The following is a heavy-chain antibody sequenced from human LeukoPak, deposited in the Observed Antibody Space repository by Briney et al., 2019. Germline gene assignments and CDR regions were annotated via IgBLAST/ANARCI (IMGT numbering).Heavy chain of an antibody. J-gene: IGHJ4*02. Sequence: TSSETLSLTCTVSGGSVSNGNYYWSWLRQPPGKALEWIGYIYYSGNTNYNPSLEGRVTISVDTSKNHFSVKLSSVTAADTAVYYCARSQNYYGSGDYWSQGTLVTVSS. CDR3: ARSQNYYGSGDY. CDR1: GGSVSNGNYY. CDR2: IYYSGNT. V-gene: IGHV4-61*03. D-gene: IGHD3-10*01.